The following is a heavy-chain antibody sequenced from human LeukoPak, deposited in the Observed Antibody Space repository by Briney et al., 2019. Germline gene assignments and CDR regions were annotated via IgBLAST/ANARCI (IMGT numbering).Heavy chain of an antibody. CDR3: VRCTFVLHRRCSAFDV. Sequence: PGGTLRLSCSASGFIFNTFGMNWVSQAPGKGLEWVSYITSNSTYTYYADSVKGRFTISRDNAKNSLFLQMTSLRAEDTAVYYCVRCTFVLHRRCSAFDVWGQGTMVTVS. J-gene: IGHJ3*01. CDR2: ITSNSTYT. CDR1: GFIFNTFG. D-gene: IGHD1-1*01. V-gene: IGHV3-21*01.